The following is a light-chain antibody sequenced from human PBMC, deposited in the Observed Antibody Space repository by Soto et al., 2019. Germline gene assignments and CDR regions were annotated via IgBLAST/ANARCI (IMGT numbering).Light chain of an antibody. CDR1: GSDIDAYNF. J-gene: IGLJ3*02. Sequence: QSALAQPPSASGSPGQSVTISCTGSGSDIDAYNFVSWYQQHPGKAPKLMIFGVTERPSGVPDRFSGSKSGNTASLTVSGLQADDEAVYYCYSYAGRNIWVFGGGTQLTVL. CDR3: YSYAGRNIWV. CDR2: GVT. V-gene: IGLV2-8*01.